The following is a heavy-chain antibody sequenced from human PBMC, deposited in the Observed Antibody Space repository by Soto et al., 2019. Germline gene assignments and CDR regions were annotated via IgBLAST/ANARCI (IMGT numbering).Heavy chain of an antibody. J-gene: IGHJ4*02. D-gene: IGHD6-25*01. V-gene: IGHV1-69*09. Sequence: QEQVVQSGPAMKEPGSSVKVSCRASGIMSSGYGFSWVRQAPGQGREWVGMINPILDSTHYAQNLQGRVSLSVDKSRDTAYLEVTSLRLEDTAIYFCATMKRARLYSWGRGTVVTVSS. CDR3: ATMKRARLYS. CDR2: INPILDST. CDR1: GIMSSGYG.